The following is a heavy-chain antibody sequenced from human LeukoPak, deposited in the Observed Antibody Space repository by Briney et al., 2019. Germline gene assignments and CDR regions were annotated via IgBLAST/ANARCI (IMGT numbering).Heavy chain of an antibody. V-gene: IGHV3-64*02. Sequence: PGGSLRLSCAASGFTFSSFAMHWVRQAPGKGLQSVSAISSNGGSTYYADSVKGRFTISRDNSKNTLYLQMGSLRAEDMAVYYCAREGYMGVTDYWGQGTLVTVSS. CDR2: ISSNGGST. CDR1: GFTFSSFA. J-gene: IGHJ4*02. D-gene: IGHD2-21*02. CDR3: AREGYMGVTDY.